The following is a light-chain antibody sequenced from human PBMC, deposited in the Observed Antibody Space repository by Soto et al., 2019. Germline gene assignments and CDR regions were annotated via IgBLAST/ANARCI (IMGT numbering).Light chain of an antibody. Sequence: EIVMTQSPATLSVSPGERATLSCRASQSVSSNLAWYQQKPGQAPRLLIYGASTRATAIPARFSGGGSGTDFTLTISSLEPEDFAVYYCQQRSDWPWTFGQGTKVEIK. CDR1: QSVSSN. CDR3: QQRSDWPWT. CDR2: GAS. J-gene: IGKJ1*01. V-gene: IGKV3-15*01.